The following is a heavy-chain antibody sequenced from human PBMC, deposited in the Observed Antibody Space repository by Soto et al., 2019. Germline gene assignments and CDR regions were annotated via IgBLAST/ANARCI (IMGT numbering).Heavy chain of an antibody. J-gene: IGHJ6*02. Sequence: GGSLRLSCAASGFTFSSYAMHWVRQAPGKGLEWVAVISYDGSNKYYADSVKGRFTISRDNSKNTLYLQMNSLRAEDTAVYYCARGEIVVVVAASHYYYYVMDVWGQGTTVTVSS. CDR2: ISYDGSNK. V-gene: IGHV3-30-3*01. CDR3: ARGEIVVVVAASHYYYYVMDV. CDR1: GFTFSSYA. D-gene: IGHD2-15*01.